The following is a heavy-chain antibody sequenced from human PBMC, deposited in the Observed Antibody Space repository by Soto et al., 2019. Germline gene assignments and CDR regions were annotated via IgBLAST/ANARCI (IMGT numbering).Heavy chain of an antibody. CDR3: ASTQERYSSSWYRSEAYYFDY. D-gene: IGHD6-13*01. CDR2: ISSSSSTI. Sequence: PGGSLRLSCAASGFTFSSYSMNWVRQAPGKGLEWVSYISSSSSTIYYADSVKGRFTISRDNAKNSLYLQMNSLRAEDTAVYYCASTQERYSSSWYRSEAYYFDYWGQGTLVTVSS. CDR1: GFTFSSYS. J-gene: IGHJ4*02. V-gene: IGHV3-48*01.